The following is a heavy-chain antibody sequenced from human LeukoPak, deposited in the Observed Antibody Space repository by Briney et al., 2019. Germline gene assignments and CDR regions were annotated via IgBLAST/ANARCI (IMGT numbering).Heavy chain of an antibody. J-gene: IGHJ6*04. CDR1: GGTFSSYA. Sequence: ASVKVSCKASGGTFSSYAISWVRQAPGQGLEWMGGINPNSGGTNYAQKFQGRVTMTRDTSISTAYMELRSLRSDDTAVYYCARDWAGGDSGYSSGWYKMDVWGKGTTVTISS. D-gene: IGHD6-19*01. CDR2: INPNSGGT. CDR3: ARDWAGGDSGYSSGWYKMDV. V-gene: IGHV1-2*02.